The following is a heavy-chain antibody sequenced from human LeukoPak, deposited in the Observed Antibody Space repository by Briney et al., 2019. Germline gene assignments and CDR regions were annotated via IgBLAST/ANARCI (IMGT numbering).Heavy chain of an antibody. CDR2: FDPEDGET. J-gene: IGHJ4*02. V-gene: IGHV1-24*01. CDR3: ATNDIVVVPAAMRFDY. D-gene: IGHD2-2*01. Sequence: ASVKVSCKVSGYTLTELSMHWVRQAPGKGLEWMGGFDPEDGETIYAQKFQGRVTMTEDTSTDTAYMELSSLRSEDTAVYYCATNDIVVVPAAMRFDYWGQGTLVTVSS. CDR1: GYTLTELS.